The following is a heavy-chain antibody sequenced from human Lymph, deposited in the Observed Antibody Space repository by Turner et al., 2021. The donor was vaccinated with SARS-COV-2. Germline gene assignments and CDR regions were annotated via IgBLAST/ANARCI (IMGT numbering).Heavy chain of an antibody. J-gene: IGHJ6*02. CDR1: GITFISFG. CDR2: ISYDGGHK. V-gene: IGHV3-30*03. CDR3: AWALYYYYGMDV. Sequence: QVQLVASGGGVVQPGRSLRHSCAATGITFISFGMHWVRQAPGKGLVGVAVISYDGGHKSYADSVKGRFTISRDNSKNTLYLQMISLRAEDAAVYYCAWALYYYYGMDVWGQGTTVTVSS.